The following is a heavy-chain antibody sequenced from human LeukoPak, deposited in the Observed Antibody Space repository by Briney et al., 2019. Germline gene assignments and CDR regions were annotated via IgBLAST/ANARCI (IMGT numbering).Heavy chain of an antibody. J-gene: IGHJ4*02. CDR1: GYTFTSYG. D-gene: IGHD5-12*01. CDR2: ISAYNGNT. CDR3: ATSSLVAYHGPHDY. Sequence: ASVKVSCKASGYTFTSYGISWVRQAPGQGLEWMGWISAYNGNTNYAQKLQGGVTMTTDTSTSTAYMELSSLRSEDTAVYYCATSSLVAYHGPHDYWGQGTLVTVSS. V-gene: IGHV1-18*01.